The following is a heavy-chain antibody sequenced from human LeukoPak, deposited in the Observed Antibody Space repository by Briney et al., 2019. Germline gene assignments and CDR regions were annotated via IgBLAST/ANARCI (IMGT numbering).Heavy chain of an antibody. CDR3: ARDRAAGKGYFDY. D-gene: IGHD6-19*01. V-gene: IGHV3-48*03. CDR1: GFTFSSYE. J-gene: IGHJ4*02. Sequence: GGSLRLXCAASGFTFSSYEMNWVRRAPGKGLEWVSYISSSGSTIYYADSVKGRFTISRDNAKNSLYLQMNSLRAEDTAVYYCARDRAAGKGYFDYWGQGTLVTVSS. CDR2: ISSSGSTI.